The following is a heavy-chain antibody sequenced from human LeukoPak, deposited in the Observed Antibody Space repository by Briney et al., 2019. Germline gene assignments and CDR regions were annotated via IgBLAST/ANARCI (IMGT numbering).Heavy chain of an antibody. V-gene: IGHV3-48*04. CDR1: GFTFSSYS. D-gene: IGHD5-18*01. CDR2: ISSSSSTI. Sequence: GGSLRLSCAASGFTFSSYSMNWVRQAPGKGLEWVSYISSSSSTIYYADSVKGRFTISRDNAKNSLYLQMNSLRAEDTAVYYCARDNLGAMVTGDHFDYWGQGTLVTVSS. CDR3: ARDNLGAMVTGDHFDY. J-gene: IGHJ4*02.